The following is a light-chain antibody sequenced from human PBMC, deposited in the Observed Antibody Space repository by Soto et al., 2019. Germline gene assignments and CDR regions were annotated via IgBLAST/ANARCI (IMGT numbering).Light chain of an antibody. V-gene: IGLV2-11*01. CDR1: SSDVGGYNY. CDR3: CSYATEYTYV. CDR2: DVT. Sequence: QSALTQPRAVSGSPGQSVTISCTGASSDVGGYNYVSWYQQHPGKAPKLMIYDVTKRPSGLPERFSGSKSGNTASLTISGLQAEDEADYYCCSYATEYTYVFGTGTKLTVL. J-gene: IGLJ1*01.